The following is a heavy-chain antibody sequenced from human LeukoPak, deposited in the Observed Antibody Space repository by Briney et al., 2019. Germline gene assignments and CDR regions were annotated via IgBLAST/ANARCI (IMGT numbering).Heavy chain of an antibody. CDR1: GFTFSSYW. CDR2: IKQDGSEK. J-gene: IGHJ4*02. V-gene: IGHV3-7*01. Sequence: GGSLRLSCAASGFTFSSYWMSWVRQAPGKGLEWVANIKQDGSEKYYVDSVKGRFTISRDNAKNSLYLQMNSLRAEDTAVYYCARDWPRLAPNNSSGWGGEVDYWGQGTLVTVSS. CDR3: ARDWPRLAPNNSSGWGGEVDY. D-gene: IGHD6-19*01.